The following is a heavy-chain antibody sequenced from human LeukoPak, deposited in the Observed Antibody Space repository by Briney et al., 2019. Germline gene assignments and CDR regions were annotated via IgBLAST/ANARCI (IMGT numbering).Heavy chain of an antibody. J-gene: IGHJ4*02. CDR1: GGSISSSSYY. CDR3: ARGGWNKFDY. V-gene: IGHV4-61*01. D-gene: IGHD3-22*01. Sequence: PSETLSLTCTVSGGSISSSSYYWSWIRQPPGKGLEWIGFIFYSGTTNYNPSLKSRVTISVDTSKNQFSLKLSSVTAADTAVYYCARGGWNKFDYWGQGTLVTVSS. CDR2: IFYSGTT.